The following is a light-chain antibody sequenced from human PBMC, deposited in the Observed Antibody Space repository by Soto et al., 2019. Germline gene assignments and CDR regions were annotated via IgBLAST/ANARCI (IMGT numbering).Light chain of an antibody. CDR1: SSNIGAGYD. V-gene: IGLV1-40*01. CDR2: GNT. J-gene: IGLJ2*01. CDR3: LSFDSSLSVV. Sequence: QSVLTQLPSVSGAPGQRVTISCTGSSSNIGAGYDVHWYQQLPGRAPKLLIYGNTNRPSGVPDRFSGSKSGTSASLVITGLQAEDEADYYCLSFDSSLSVVFGGVTKLTVL.